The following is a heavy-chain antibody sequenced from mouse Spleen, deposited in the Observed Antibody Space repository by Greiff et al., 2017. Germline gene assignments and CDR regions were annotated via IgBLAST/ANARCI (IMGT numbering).Heavy chain of an antibody. CDR3: ARHTEYTTGGKNAMDY. D-gene: IGHD1-1*01. CDR2: IWSDGST. Sequence: QVQLKETGPGLVAPSQSLSITCTVSGFSLTSYGVHWVRQPPGKGLEWLVVIWSDGSTNYNSALKSRLSISKDNSKSQVFLKMNSLQTDDTAMYYCARHTEYTTGGKNAMDYWGQGTSVTVSS. V-gene: IGHV2-6-1*01. J-gene: IGHJ4*01. CDR1: GFSLTSYG.